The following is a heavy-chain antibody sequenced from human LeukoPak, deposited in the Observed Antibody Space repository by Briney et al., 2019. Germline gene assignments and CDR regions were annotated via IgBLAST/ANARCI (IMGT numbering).Heavy chain of an antibody. Sequence: GGSLRLSCAASGFTFDDYAMHWVRQAPGKGLEWVSGISWNSGRIGYADSVKGRFSISRDNAKNSLYLQMNSLRAEDTALYYCAKGRFPIVVVTTPDYWGQGTLVTVSS. CDR1: GFTFDDYA. CDR3: AKGRFPIVVVTTPDY. CDR2: ISWNSGRI. D-gene: IGHD3-22*01. V-gene: IGHV3-9*01. J-gene: IGHJ4*02.